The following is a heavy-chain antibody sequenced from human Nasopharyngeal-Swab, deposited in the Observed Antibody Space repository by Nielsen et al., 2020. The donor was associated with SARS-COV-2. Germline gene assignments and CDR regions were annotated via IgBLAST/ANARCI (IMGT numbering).Heavy chain of an antibody. V-gene: IGHV1-18*04. J-gene: IGHJ5*02. CDR3: ARLEYQLLSGVRWFDP. CDR1: GYTFTSYG. Sequence: ASVKVSCKASGYTFTSYGISWVRQAPGQGLEWMGWISAYNGNTNYAQKLQGRVTMTIDTSTSTAYMELRSLRSDDTAVYYCARLEYQLLSGVRWFDPWGQGTLVTVSS. CDR2: ISAYNGNT. D-gene: IGHD2-2*01.